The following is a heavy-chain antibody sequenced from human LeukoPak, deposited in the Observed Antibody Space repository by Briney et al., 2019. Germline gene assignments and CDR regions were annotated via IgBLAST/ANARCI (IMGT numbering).Heavy chain of an antibody. J-gene: IGHJ4*02. CDR3: ARGFANGDYTLDY. CDR2: LYRGGST. V-gene: IGHV3-53*01. Sequence: GGSLRLSCAASGFTVSRNYMNWVRQAPGKGLEWVSVLYRGGSTYYADSVEGRFTISRDNSKNTLSLQLNSLRADDTAVYYCARGFANGDYTLDYWGQGTLVTVSS. D-gene: IGHD4-17*01. CDR1: GFTVSRNY.